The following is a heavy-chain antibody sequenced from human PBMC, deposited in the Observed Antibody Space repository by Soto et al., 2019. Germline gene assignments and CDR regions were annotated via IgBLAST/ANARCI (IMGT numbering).Heavy chain of an antibody. CDR1: GGSISSGGYY. Sequence: SETLSLTCTVSGGSISSGGYYWSWIRQHPGKGLEWIGYIYYSGSTYYNPSLKSRVTISVDTSKNTLYLQMNSLRAEDTAVYYCAFRYQDFWSGYFDSWGQGTLVTVSS. V-gene: IGHV4-31*03. CDR3: AFRYQDFWSGYFDS. D-gene: IGHD3-3*01. CDR2: IYYSGST. J-gene: IGHJ4*02.